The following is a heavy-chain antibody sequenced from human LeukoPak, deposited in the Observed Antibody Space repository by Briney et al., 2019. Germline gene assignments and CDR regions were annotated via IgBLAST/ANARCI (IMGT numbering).Heavy chain of an antibody. V-gene: IGHV4-39*01. Sequence: SETLSLTCTVSGDSFSSSSHYWGWLRQPPGRGLEWIGSIRNSGNTYYSPSLKSRVTISVDTSKNQFSLELSSVTAADTAVYYCARHVYGEYGPGDYWGQGILVTVSS. J-gene: IGHJ4*02. D-gene: IGHD4-17*01. CDR2: IRNSGNT. CDR3: ARHVYGEYGPGDY. CDR1: GDSFSSSSHY.